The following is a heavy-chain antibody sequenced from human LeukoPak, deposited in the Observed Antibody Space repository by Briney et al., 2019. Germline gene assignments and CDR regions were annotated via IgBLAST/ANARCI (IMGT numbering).Heavy chain of an antibody. Sequence: GGSLRLSCAASGFPFSSHAMSWVRQPPGKGLEWVAAISNGKTYYADSVRGRFAISRDDSTNTVYLHMNSLRDEDTALYHCVREAGYCAPVCVKTNWFDPWGQGTLSPSLQ. CDR2: ISNGKT. CDR1: GFPFSSHA. CDR3: VREAGYCAPVCVKTNWFDP. D-gene: IGHD2-15*01. V-gene: IGHV3-23*01. J-gene: IGHJ5*02.